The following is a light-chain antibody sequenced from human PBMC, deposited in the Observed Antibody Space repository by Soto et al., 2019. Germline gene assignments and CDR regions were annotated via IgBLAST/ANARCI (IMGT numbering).Light chain of an antibody. V-gene: IGLV1-40*01. CDR1: SSNIGAGYD. CDR2: GDN. CDR3: QSYDSSLSRL. J-gene: IGLJ1*01. Sequence: QSVPPEPPSVSGAPGQMITIPCTRSSSNIGAGYDVHWYRQLPGTAPKLLIYGDNNRPSGVPDRFSGSKSGTSASLAITGLQPEDEADYYCQSYDSSLSRLFGTGTKVPV.